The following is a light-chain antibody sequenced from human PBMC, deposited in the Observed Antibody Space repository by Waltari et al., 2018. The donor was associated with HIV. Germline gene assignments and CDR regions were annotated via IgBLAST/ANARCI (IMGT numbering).Light chain of an antibody. V-gene: IGLV1-44*01. J-gene: IGLJ2*01. CDR3: ASWDDSLNGVI. Sequence: QSVLTQPPSASGTPGQTVTISCSGSNSNLGTRPVNWYQQLAGSAPQLLIYRSDLRPSGVPDRFSGSKSATSASLAISGLQSEDEATYYCASWDDSLNGVIFGGGTELTVL. CDR1: NSNLGTRP. CDR2: RSD.